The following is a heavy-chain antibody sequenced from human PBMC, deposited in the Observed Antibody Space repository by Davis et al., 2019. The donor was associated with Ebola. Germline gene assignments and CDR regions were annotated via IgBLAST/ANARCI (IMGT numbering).Heavy chain of an antibody. J-gene: IGHJ4*02. CDR1: GYTFPSYY. CDR3: ARARFDSSGFYYNPYYFDH. CDR2: INPSGGTT. V-gene: IGHV1-46*01. D-gene: IGHD3-22*01. Sequence: ASVKVSCKASGYTFPSYYMHWVRQAPGQGLEWMGVINPSGGTTNYAQRFQGRVTMTRDTSTTTVYMELSSLRINDTAVYYCARARFDSSGFYYNPYYFDHWGQGSLVTVSS.